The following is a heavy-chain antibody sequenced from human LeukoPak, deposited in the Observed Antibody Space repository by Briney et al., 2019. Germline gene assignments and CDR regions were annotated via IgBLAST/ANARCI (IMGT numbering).Heavy chain of an antibody. CDR2: ISGDGGST. D-gene: IGHD5-18*01. V-gene: IGHV3-43*02. Sequence: GGSLRLXCAASGFTFDDYAMHWVRQAPGKVLEWVSLISGDGGSTYYADSVKGRFSISRDNSKNSLYLQMNSLRTEDTALYYCAKGYSYGYWFDYWGQGTLVTVSS. J-gene: IGHJ4*02. CDR1: GFTFDDYA. CDR3: AKGYSYGYWFDY.